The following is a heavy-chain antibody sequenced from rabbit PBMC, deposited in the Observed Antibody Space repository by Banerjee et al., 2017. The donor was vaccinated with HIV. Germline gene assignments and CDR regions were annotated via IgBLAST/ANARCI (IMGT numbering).Heavy chain of an antibody. Sequence: QEQLVESGGGLVQPEGSLTLTCKASGFDFSSNAMCWVRQTPGKGLEWIGCIHTDSSGITDYASWAKGRFTISKTSSTTVTLQMTSLTAADTATYFCARLWAGYGAAFDPWGLGTLVTVS. J-gene: IGHJ2*01. CDR2: IHTDSSGIT. CDR3: ARLWAGYGAAFDP. CDR1: GFDFSSNA. V-gene: IGHV1S45*01. D-gene: IGHD6-1*01.